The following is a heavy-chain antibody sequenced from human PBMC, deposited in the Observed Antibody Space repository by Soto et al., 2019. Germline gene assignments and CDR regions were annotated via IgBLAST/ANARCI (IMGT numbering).Heavy chain of an antibody. D-gene: IGHD3-3*01. Sequence: EVQLVESGGGVVRPGGSLRLSCAASGFTFDDYGMSWVRQAPGKGLEWVSGINWNGGSTGYADSVKGRFTISRDNAKNYLYMQMNSLRAEDTALYHCARELRKVWSGFPWFDPWGQGTLVTVSS. CDR2: INWNGGST. V-gene: IGHV3-20*01. J-gene: IGHJ5*02. CDR3: ARELRKVWSGFPWFDP. CDR1: GFTFDDYG.